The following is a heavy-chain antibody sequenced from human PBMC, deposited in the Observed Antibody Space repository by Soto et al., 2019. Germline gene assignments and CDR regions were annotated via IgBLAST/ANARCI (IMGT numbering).Heavy chain of an antibody. J-gene: IGHJ4*02. CDR3: AHSPWTGTKAYFDY. Sequence: QITLKESTPTLVKPTQTLTLTCTVSGFSLSTSGVGVGWIRQPPGKALEWLALIYWDDDRRYSPSLKSRLTIPKDTSHNQEVLRMTIILPVDTATYDCAHSPWTGTKAYFDYWGQGTLVTVSS. V-gene: IGHV2-5*02. CDR2: IYWDDDR. CDR1: GFSLSTSGVG. D-gene: IGHD1-1*01.